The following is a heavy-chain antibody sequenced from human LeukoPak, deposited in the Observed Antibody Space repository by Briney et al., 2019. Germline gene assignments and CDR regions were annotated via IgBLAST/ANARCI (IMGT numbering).Heavy chain of an antibody. Sequence: SETLSLTCTVSGGSISSSSYYWGWIRQPPGKGLEWIGSIYYSGSTYYNPSLKSRVTISVDTSKNQFSLKLSSVTAADTAVYYCASGIAVAGYSDYWGQGTLVTVSS. J-gene: IGHJ4*02. V-gene: IGHV4-39*07. CDR1: GGSISSSSYY. CDR3: ASGIAVAGYSDY. CDR2: IYYSGST. D-gene: IGHD6-19*01.